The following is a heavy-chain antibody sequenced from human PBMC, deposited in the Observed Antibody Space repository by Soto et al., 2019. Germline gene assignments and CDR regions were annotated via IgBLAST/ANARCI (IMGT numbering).Heavy chain of an antibody. J-gene: IGHJ4*02. CDR2: INHSGST. CDR3: ARWPQLKPRFDY. CDR1: GGSFSGYY. D-gene: IGHD1-1*01. V-gene: IGHV4-34*01. Sequence: SETLSLTCGVYGGSFSGYYWSWIRQPPGKGLEWIGEINHSGSTNYNPSLKSRVTISVDTSKNQFSLKLSSVTAADTAVYYCARWPQLKPRFDYWGQGTLVTVSS.